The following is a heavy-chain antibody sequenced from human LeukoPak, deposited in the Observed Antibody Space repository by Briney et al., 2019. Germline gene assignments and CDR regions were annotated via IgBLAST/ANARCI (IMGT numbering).Heavy chain of an antibody. J-gene: IGHJ4*02. CDR2: ISGSGGST. CDR1: GFTFSSYG. V-gene: IGHV3-23*01. Sequence: GGSLRLSCAASGFTFSSYGMSWVRQAPGKGLEWVSAISGSGGSTYYADSVKGRFTISRDNSKNTLYLQMNSLKTEDTAVYYCTTGCSSTSCYASIAEGDYWGQGTLVTVSS. CDR3: TTGCSSTSCYASIAEGDY. D-gene: IGHD2-2*01.